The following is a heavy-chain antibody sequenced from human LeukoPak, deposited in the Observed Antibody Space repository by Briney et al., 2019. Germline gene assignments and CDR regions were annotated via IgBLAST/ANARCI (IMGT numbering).Heavy chain of an antibody. Sequence: GGSPRLSCAASGFTVSSNYMNWVRQAPGKGLEWVSIIYSGDDTYYADSVKGRFTISRDNSKNTLYLQMNSLRAEDTAVYYCARGPGSSWYSDYWGQGTLVTVSS. CDR1: GFTVSSNY. J-gene: IGHJ4*02. CDR2: IYSGDDT. D-gene: IGHD6-13*01. CDR3: ARGPGSSWYSDY. V-gene: IGHV3-66*02.